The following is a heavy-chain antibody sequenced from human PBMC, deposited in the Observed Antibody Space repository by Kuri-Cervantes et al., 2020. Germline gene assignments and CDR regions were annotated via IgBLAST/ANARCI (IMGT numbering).Heavy chain of an antibody. Sequence: GGSLRLSCAASGFTVSSNYMSWVRQAPGKGLEWVSVIYSGGSTYYADSVKGRFTISRDNSKNTLYLQMNSLRAEDTAVYYCARAGLLTGYYIAHGDAFDIWGQGTMVTVSS. D-gene: IGHD3-9*01. CDR2: IYSGGST. V-gene: IGHV3-66*02. CDR1: GFTVSSNY. CDR3: ARAGLLTGYYIAHGDAFDI. J-gene: IGHJ3*02.